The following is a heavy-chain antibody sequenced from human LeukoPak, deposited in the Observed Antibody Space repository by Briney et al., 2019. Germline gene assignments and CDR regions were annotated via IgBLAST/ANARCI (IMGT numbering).Heavy chain of an antibody. CDR3: ALDNSGGGY. D-gene: IGHD2/OR15-2a*01. V-gene: IGHV4-34*01. Sequence: PTETLSHTCAVYGGSLSVYYYNSMRHPPGKGLEWIGESNHSGSTNYNPSLESRVTISVDTSKNQFSLKMRSVTAADTAVYYCALDNSGGGYWGQGTLVTVSS. CDR2: SNHSGST. J-gene: IGHJ4*02. CDR1: GGSLSVYY.